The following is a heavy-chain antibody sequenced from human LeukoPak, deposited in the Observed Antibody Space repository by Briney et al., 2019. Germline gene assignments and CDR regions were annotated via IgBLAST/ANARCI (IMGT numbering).Heavy chain of an antibody. D-gene: IGHD6-19*01. CDR1: GFTFSDYG. J-gene: IGHJ4*02. CDR3: AVGVIAVAFVDY. CDR2: ISYDGSNK. V-gene: IGHV3-30*19. Sequence: QAGGSLRLSCTASGFTFSDYGMHWVRQAPGKGLEWVAVISYDGSNKYYADSVKGRFTISRDNPKNTLYLQMNSLRAEDTAVYYCAVGVIAVAFVDYWGQGTLVTVSS.